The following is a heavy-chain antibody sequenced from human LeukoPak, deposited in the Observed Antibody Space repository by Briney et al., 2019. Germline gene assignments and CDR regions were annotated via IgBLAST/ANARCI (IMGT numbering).Heavy chain of an antibody. J-gene: IGHJ3*02. D-gene: IGHD3-22*01. CDR2: INYSGRT. V-gene: IGHV4-59*01. CDR3: ARLLDYDDSGVPDTLDM. CDR1: GGSIASYY. Sequence: SETLSVTCTGSGGSIASYYWSWIRQPPGKRLEWIASINYSGRTKLNPSLQSRVTISLDMSNNHFSLQLRSVTAADTAIYYCARLLDYDDSGVPDTLDMGGQGTMVTVFS.